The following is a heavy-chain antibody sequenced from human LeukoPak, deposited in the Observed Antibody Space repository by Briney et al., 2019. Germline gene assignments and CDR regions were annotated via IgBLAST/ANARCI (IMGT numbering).Heavy chain of an antibody. Sequence: SETLSLTCTVSGGSISSYYWSWIRQPAGKGLEWIGRIYTSGSTNYNPSLKSRVTMSVDTSKNQFSLKLSSVTAADTAVYYCASLISNSNARPCYYYYMDVWGKGATVTVSS. CDR3: ASLISNSNARPCYYYYMDV. D-gene: IGHD4-11*01. J-gene: IGHJ6*03. CDR1: GGSISSYY. CDR2: IYTSGST. V-gene: IGHV4-4*07.